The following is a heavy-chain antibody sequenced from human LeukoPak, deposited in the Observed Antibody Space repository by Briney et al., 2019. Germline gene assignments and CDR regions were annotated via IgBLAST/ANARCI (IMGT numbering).Heavy chain of an antibody. CDR2: IYISGST. J-gene: IGHJ4*02. D-gene: IGHD4-17*01. Sequence: SETVSLTCTVSGGSISSASYYWSWIRQPAGKGLEWIGRIYISGSTNYNPSLKSRVTISVDTSKNQFSLKLSSVTAADTAVYYCAREREGPYGYLDYWGQGTLVTVSS. CDR1: GGSISSASYY. CDR3: AREREGPYGYLDY. V-gene: IGHV4-61*02.